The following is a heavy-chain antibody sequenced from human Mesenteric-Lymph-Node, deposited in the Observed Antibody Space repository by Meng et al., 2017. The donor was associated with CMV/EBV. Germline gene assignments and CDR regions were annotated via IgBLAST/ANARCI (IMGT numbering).Heavy chain of an antibody. CDR2: INHSGST. V-gene: IGHV4-34*01. Sequence: SETLPLTCAVYGGSFSGYYWSWIRQPPGKGLEWIGEINHSGSTNYNPSLKSRVTISVDTSKNQFSLKLSSVTAADSAIYYCARTSTWQYFYAMDVWGRGTTVTVSS. D-gene: IGHD5/OR15-5a*01. CDR3: ARTSTWQYFYAMDV. J-gene: IGHJ6*02. CDR1: GGSFSGYY.